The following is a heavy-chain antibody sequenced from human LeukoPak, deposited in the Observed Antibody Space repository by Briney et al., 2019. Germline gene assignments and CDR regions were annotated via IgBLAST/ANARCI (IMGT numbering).Heavy chain of an antibody. CDR1: GFTFSSYW. V-gene: IGHV3-7*01. Sequence: GGSLRLSCAASGFTFSSYWMSWVRQAPGKGLEWVANIKQDGSEKYYVDSVKGRFTISRDNAKNSLYLQMNSLRAEDTAVYYCARDHRYYYDSIFAAFDYWGQGTLATVSS. J-gene: IGHJ4*02. CDR3: ARDHRYYYDSIFAAFDY. D-gene: IGHD3-22*01. CDR2: IKQDGSEK.